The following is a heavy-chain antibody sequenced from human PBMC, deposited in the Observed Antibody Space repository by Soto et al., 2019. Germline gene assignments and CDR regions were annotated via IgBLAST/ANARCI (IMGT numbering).Heavy chain of an antibody. CDR1: GGSVSSGSYY. Sequence: PSETLSLTCTVSGGSVSSGSYYWSWIRQPPGKGLEWIGYIYYSGSTNYNPSLKSRVTISVDTSKNQFSLKLSSVTAADTAVYYCARVTVRGVMGYFDYWGQGTLVTVSS. V-gene: IGHV4-61*01. CDR3: ARVTVRGVMGYFDY. CDR2: IYYSGST. J-gene: IGHJ4*02. D-gene: IGHD3-10*01.